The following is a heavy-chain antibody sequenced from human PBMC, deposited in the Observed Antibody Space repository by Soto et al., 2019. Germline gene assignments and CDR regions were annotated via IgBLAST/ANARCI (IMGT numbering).Heavy chain of an antibody. V-gene: IGHV1-69*06. CDR1: GGTFSIYA. CDR2: IIPIFGTA. CDR3: AAIMAMVDY. Sequence: VSCKASGGTFSIYAISWVRQAPGQGLEWMGGIIPIFGTANYAQKFQGRVTITADKSTSTAYMELSSLRSEDTAVYYCAAIMAMVDYWGQGTLVTVSS. D-gene: IGHD5-18*01. J-gene: IGHJ4*02.